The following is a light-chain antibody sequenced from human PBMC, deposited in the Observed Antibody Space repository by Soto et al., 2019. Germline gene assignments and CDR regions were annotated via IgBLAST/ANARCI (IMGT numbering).Light chain of an antibody. CDR3: QQSYFILGT. CDR1: QYIGDF. V-gene: IGKV1-39*01. J-gene: IGKJ1*01. Sequence: DIQMNQSPSSLSASVGDRVTITCXASQYIGDFLNWYQQTPGKPPKLLIFGASNLHIGVPSRFSGSGSGTEFTLTISNLQREDVATYYCQQSYFILGTFGRGTKVDI. CDR2: GAS.